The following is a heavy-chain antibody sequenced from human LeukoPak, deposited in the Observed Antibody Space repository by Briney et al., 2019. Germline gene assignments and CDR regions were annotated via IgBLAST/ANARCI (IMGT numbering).Heavy chain of an antibody. D-gene: IGHD1-1*01. Sequence: GGSLRLSCAASGFTFSSYAMSWVRQAPGKGLEWVSAISGSGGSTYYADSVKGRFTISRDNSKNTLYLQMSSLRAEDTAVYYCAKSRSGSANWALQIFDNWGQGTLVTVSS. CDR2: ISGSGGST. CDR1: GFTFSSYA. J-gene: IGHJ5*02. CDR3: AKSRSGSANWALQIFDN. V-gene: IGHV3-23*01.